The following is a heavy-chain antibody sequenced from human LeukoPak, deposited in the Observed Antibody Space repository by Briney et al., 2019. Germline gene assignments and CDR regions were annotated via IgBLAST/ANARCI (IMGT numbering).Heavy chain of an antibody. V-gene: IGHV4-59*08. CDR2: IYYSGST. Sequence: SETLSLTCTVSGDSISSYYWSWIRQPPGKGLEWIGYIYYSGSTNYNPSPRSRVTISVDTSKNQFSLKVSSVTAADTAVYYCARHQRDYSNSYYYYGMDVWGQGTTVAVSS. CDR1: GDSISSYY. D-gene: IGHD4-11*01. CDR3: ARHQRDYSNSYYYYGMDV. J-gene: IGHJ6*02.